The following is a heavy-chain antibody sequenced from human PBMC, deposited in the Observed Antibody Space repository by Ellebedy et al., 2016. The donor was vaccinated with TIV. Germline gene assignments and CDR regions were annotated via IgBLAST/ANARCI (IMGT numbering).Heavy chain of an antibody. J-gene: IGHJ5*02. V-gene: IGHV4-39*07. CDR3: ARRPLSTRWRQFSNWFDP. CDR2: INHSGST. Sequence: SETLSLXXTVSGGSISSSSYYWSWIRQPPGKGLEWIGEINHSGSTNYNPSLKSRVTISVDTSKNQFSLKLSSVTAADTAVYYCARRPLSTRWRQFSNWFDPWGQGTLVTVSS. D-gene: IGHD5-24*01. CDR1: GGSISSSSYY.